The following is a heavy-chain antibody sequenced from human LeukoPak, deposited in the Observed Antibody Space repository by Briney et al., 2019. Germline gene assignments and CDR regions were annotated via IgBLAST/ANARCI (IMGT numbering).Heavy chain of an antibody. CDR3: VRQPGYSYLTTYSYYYMDV. V-gene: IGHV4-59*04. CDR1: GGSISSYY. D-gene: IGHD5-18*01. J-gene: IGHJ6*03. Sequence: SETLSLTCTVSGGSISSYYWSWIRQPPGKGLEWIGTTYYNGNTYYNPSLKSRVTMSIDTSKNQFSLRLTSVTAADTAVYYCVRQPGYSYLTTYSYYYMDVWGKGTTVTVSS. CDR2: TYYNGNT.